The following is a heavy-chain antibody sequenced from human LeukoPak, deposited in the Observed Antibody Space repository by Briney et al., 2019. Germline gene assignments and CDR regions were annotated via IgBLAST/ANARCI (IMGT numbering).Heavy chain of an antibody. Sequence: GGSLRLSFAAAGFTFSSYGMRGVRQAPGKGLGGVAVISYDGSNKYYADSVKGRFTISRDNSKNTLYLQMNSLRAEDTAVYYCARDDSSGYFDYWGQGTLVTVSS. V-gene: IGHV3-30*03. D-gene: IGHD3-22*01. J-gene: IGHJ4*02. CDR3: ARDDSSGYFDY. CDR2: ISYDGSNK. CDR1: GFTFSSYG.